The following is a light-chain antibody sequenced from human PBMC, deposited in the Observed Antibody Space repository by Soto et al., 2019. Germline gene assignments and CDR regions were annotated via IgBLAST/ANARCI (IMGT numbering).Light chain of an antibody. CDR2: EVS. V-gene: IGLV2-8*01. CDR1: SSDVGGYNY. Sequence: QSVLTQPPSASGSPGQSVTISCTGTSSDVGGYNYVSWYQQHPGQAPKLMIYEVSKRPSGVPDRFSGSKSGNTASLTVPGLQAEDEADYYCSSYGGSNNYVFGTGTKVTVL. J-gene: IGLJ1*01. CDR3: SSYGGSNNYV.